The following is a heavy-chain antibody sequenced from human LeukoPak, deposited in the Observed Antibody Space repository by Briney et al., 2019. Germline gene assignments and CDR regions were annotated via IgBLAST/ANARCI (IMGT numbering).Heavy chain of an antibody. CDR2: INPNGADT. Sequence: SVKVSCKASGYTFTGYYIHWVRQAPGQRLEWMGWINPNGADTNYAQKFQGRVTMTRDTSISTAYMELSRLRSDDTALYYCARDFTGLLPPSYYFDYWGQGTLVTVSS. V-gene: IGHV1-2*02. CDR1: GYTFTGYY. J-gene: IGHJ4*02. D-gene: IGHD2-15*01. CDR3: ARDFTGLLPPSYYFDY.